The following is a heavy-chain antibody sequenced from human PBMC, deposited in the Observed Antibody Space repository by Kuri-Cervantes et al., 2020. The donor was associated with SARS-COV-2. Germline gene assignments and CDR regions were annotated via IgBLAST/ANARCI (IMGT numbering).Heavy chain of an antibody. Sequence: SVKVSCKASGYTFTSYGISWVRQAPGQGLEWMGGIIPILGTANYAQKFQGRVTITADKSTSTAYMELSSLRSEDTAMYYCVRDSMVRGVIKYYYYGMDVWGQGTTVTVSS. CDR2: IIPILGTA. CDR3: VRDSMVRGVIKYYYYGMDV. V-gene: IGHV1-69*10. CDR1: GYTFTSYG. J-gene: IGHJ6*02. D-gene: IGHD3-10*01.